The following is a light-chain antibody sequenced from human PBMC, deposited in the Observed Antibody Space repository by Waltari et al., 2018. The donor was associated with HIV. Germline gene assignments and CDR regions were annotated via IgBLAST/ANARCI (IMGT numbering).Light chain of an antibody. V-gene: IGLV3-25*03. J-gene: IGLJ2*01. Sequence: SYGLTQPPSVSVSPGQTATITCSGDTLPKQYGYWYQQKPGHAPVMVIYKDRERPAGIPERFSCSSSATTATLTISGVQPEDEADYYCQSSDISGNYWVLGGGTKLTVL. CDR1: TLPKQY. CDR2: KDR. CDR3: QSSDISGNYWV.